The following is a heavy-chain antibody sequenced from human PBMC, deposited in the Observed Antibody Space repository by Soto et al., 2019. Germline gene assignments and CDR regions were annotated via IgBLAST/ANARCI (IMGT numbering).Heavy chain of an antibody. CDR2: IYYSGST. V-gene: IGHV4-31*03. CDR1: GGSISSGGYY. CDR3: ARELGREKKYYFDY. Sequence: QVQLQESGPGLVKPSQTLSLTCTVSGGSISSGGYYWSWIRQHPGKGLEWIGYIYYSGSTYYNPSLKSRVTISVDTSKNQFSLKLSSVTAADTAVYYCARELGREKKYYFDYWGQGTLVTVSS. J-gene: IGHJ4*02.